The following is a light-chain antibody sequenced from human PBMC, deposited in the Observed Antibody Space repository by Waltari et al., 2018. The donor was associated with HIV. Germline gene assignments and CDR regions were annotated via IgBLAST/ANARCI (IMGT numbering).Light chain of an antibody. CDR1: GRAIGASAY. J-gene: IGLJ2*01. CDR2: DVN. CDR3: SSYGGVASYLI. V-gene: IGLV2-11*01. Sequence: HSALTQPRSVSGSPGQSVTLSCTGTGRAIGASAYVSWFQKFQGRAPKLLFFDVNKRPSGVPDLFSGFKSGDTASLTISGLQPDDESDYFCSSYGGVASYLIFGGGTTLTVL.